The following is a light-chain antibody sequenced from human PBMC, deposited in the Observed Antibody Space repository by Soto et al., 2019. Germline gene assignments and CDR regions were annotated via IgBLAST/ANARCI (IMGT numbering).Light chain of an antibody. Sequence: EIVLTQSPATLSLSPGERATLSCRASQRVSSYLAWYQQKPGQAPRLLIYDASNRATGIPARFSGSGSGTDFTLTISSLEPADFAVYYCQQRSNWPLTFGGGTTLEIK. CDR3: QQRSNWPLT. J-gene: IGKJ4*01. CDR1: QRVSSY. V-gene: IGKV3-11*01. CDR2: DAS.